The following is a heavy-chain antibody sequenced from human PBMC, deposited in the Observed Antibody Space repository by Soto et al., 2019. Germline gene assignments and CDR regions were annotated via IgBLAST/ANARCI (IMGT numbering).Heavy chain of an antibody. D-gene: IGHD2-15*01. J-gene: IGHJ4*02. CDR1: GFTFNNYA. Sequence: GGSLRLSCAASGFTFNNYAMHWVRQAPGKGLEWVAAISYDGSSEYYAESVKGRLTISRDNSKNTLYLQMNSLRTEDTAVYFCARNRDDCSGDNCYFIEIDYWGQGTLVTVSS. CDR3: ARNRDDCSGDNCYFIEIDY. CDR2: ISYDGSSE. V-gene: IGHV3-30-3*01.